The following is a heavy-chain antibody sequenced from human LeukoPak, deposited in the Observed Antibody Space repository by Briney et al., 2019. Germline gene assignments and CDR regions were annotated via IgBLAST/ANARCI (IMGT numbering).Heavy chain of an antibody. V-gene: IGHV5-51*01. CDR2: IYPGDSDT. J-gene: IGHJ4*02. CDR1: GYSFTNYW. Sequence: GESLKISCKGSGYSFTNYWIGWVRQMPGKGLEWMGIIYPGDSDTRYSPSFQGQVTISADKSISTAYLQWSSLKASDTAMYYCARHGYDILTGYSHVPFDYWGQGTLVTVSS. D-gene: IGHD3-9*01. CDR3: ARHGYDILTGYSHVPFDY.